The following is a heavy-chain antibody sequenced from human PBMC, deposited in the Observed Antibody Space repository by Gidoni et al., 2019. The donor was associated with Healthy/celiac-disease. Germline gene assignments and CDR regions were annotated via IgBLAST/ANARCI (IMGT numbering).Heavy chain of an antibody. V-gene: IGHV4-59*01. CDR1: GGSISSYY. Sequence: QVQLQESGPGLVKPSETLSLTCTVSGGSISSYYWSWIRQPPGKGLEWIGYIYYSGSTNYNPSLKSRVTISVDTSKNQFSLKLSSVTAADTAVYYCARDGEVAGTGWFDPWGQGTLVTVSS. D-gene: IGHD6-19*01. CDR3: ARDGEVAGTGWFDP. J-gene: IGHJ5*02. CDR2: IYYSGST.